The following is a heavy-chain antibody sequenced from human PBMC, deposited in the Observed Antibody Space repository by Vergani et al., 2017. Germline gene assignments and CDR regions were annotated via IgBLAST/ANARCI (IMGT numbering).Heavy chain of an antibody. CDR2: IIPILGIA. CDR3: ARDERQKGFWFDP. CDR1: GGTFSSYT. Sequence: QVQLVQSGAEVKKPGSSVKVSCKASGGTFSSYTISWVPQAPGQGLEWMGRIIPILGIANYAQKFQGRVTITRDTSASTAYMELSSLRSDDTAVYYCARDERQKGFWFDPWGQGTLVTVSS. V-gene: IGHV1-69*08. D-gene: IGHD6-25*01. J-gene: IGHJ5*02.